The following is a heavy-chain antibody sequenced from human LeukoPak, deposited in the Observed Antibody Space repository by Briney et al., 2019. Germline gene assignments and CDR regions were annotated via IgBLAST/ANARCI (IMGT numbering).Heavy chain of an antibody. D-gene: IGHD4-11*01. J-gene: IGHJ6*02. CDR1: GGTFSSYT. Sequence: SVKVSCKASGGTFSSYTISWVRQAPGQGLEWMGRIIPILGIANYAQKFQGRVTITADKSTSTAYMELSSLRSEDTAVYYCARSQKYDYSCLVYYYYGMDVWGQGTTVTVSS. CDR3: ARSQKYDYSCLVYYYYGMDV. V-gene: IGHV1-69*02. CDR2: IIPILGIA.